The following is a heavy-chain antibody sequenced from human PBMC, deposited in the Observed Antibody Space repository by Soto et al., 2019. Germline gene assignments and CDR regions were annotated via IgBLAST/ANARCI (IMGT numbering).Heavy chain of an antibody. CDR1: GGTFSSYA. D-gene: IGHD4-17*01. CDR2: IIPIFGTA. Sequence: QVQLVQSGAEVKKPGSSVKVSCKASGGTFSSYAISWVRQAPGQGLEWMGGIIPIFGTANYAQKFQGRVTTPGDLSMXTAYMELSSLRSEDTAVYYCARGPTVTTLYLSLDYWGQGTLVTVSS. J-gene: IGHJ4*02. V-gene: IGHV1-69*12. CDR3: ARGPTVTTLYLSLDY.